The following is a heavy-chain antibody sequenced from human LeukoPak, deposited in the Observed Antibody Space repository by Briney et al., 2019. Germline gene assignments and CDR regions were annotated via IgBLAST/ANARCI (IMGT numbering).Heavy chain of an antibody. CDR1: GYTFTGYY. CDR2: INPNSGGT. CDR3: ASYDFWSGYTSDY. Sequence: ASVKVSCKASGYTFTGYYMHWVRQAPGQGLEWMGWINPNSGGTNYAQKFQGRVTMTRDTSISTAYMELSRLRSDDTAVYYCASYDFWSGYTSDYWGQGTLVTVSS. V-gene: IGHV1-2*02. D-gene: IGHD3-3*01. J-gene: IGHJ4*02.